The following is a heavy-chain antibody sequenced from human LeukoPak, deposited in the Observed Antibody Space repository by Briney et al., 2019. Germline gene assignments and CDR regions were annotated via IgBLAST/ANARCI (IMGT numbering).Heavy chain of an antibody. V-gene: IGHV3-23*01. CDR2: ISDSGAYT. Sequence: GGSLRLSCAASGFTFSSYAMSWVRQAPGKGPEWVSAISDSGAYTHYADSVKGRFTISRDNSKNTLYLQMNSLRAEDTAVYYCAKKRSSSSYYYGMDVWGQGTTVTVSS. D-gene: IGHD2-15*01. CDR3: AKKRSSSSYYYGMDV. CDR1: GFTFSSYA. J-gene: IGHJ6*02.